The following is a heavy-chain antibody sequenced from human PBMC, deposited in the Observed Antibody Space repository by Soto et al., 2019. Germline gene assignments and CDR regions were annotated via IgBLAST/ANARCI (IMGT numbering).Heavy chain of an antibody. V-gene: IGHV4-31*03. CDR3: ARVGVVPAAADAFDI. Sequence: QVQLQESGPGLVKPSQTLSPTCTSAGGSISSGGYYWSWIRLHPGKGLEWIGYVYCSGSTYYIPSLMSRVTISVDTSKNQFSLKLSSVTAADTAVYYCARVGVVPAAADAFDIWGQGTMVTVSS. CDR1: GGSISSGGYY. CDR2: VYCSGST. D-gene: IGHD2-2*01. J-gene: IGHJ3*02.